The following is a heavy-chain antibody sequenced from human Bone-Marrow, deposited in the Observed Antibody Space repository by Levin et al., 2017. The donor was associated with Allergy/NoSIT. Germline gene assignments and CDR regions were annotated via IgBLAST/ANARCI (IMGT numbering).Heavy chain of an antibody. CDR1: GGSISSGGYS. Sequence: SETLSLTCAVSGGSISSGGYSWSWIRQPPGTGLEWIGYIYHSGSTYYNPSLKSRVTISVDRSKNQFSLKLSSVTAADTAVYYCARGYSSSGSFDYWGQGTLVTVSS. V-gene: IGHV4-30-2*01. J-gene: IGHJ4*02. D-gene: IGHD6-6*01. CDR2: IYHSGST. CDR3: ARGYSSSGSFDY.